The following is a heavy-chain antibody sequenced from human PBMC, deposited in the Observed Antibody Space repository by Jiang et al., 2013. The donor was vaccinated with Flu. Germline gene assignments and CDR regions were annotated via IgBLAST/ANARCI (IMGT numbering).Heavy chain of an antibody. J-gene: IGHJ3*01. Sequence: GLVKPSETLSLTCTVSGGSINNYYWSWIRQPPGKGPEWIGYIYYNGSPNYNPSLKSRVTTSIDTSKNQFSLKLSSVTAADTAVYYCARRYYYDSSGRPHDAVHVWGQGTIVT. CDR1: GGSINNYY. V-gene: IGHV4-59*01. CDR3: ARRYYYDSSGRPHDAVHV. D-gene: IGHD3-22*01. CDR2: IYYNGSP.